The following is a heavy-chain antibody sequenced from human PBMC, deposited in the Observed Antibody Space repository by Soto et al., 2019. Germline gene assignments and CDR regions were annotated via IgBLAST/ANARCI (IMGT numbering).Heavy chain of an antibody. CDR2: IWYDGSNK. J-gene: IGHJ6*03. D-gene: IGHD1-20*01. Sequence: GGSLRLSCAASGFTFSSYGMHWVRQAPGKGLEWVAVIWYDGSNKYYADSVKGRFTISRDNSKNTLYLQMNSLRAEDTAVYYCARPTGLTGTQNYYYYMDVWGKGTTVTVSS. CDR3: ARPTGLTGTQNYYYYMDV. CDR1: GFTFSSYG. V-gene: IGHV3-33*01.